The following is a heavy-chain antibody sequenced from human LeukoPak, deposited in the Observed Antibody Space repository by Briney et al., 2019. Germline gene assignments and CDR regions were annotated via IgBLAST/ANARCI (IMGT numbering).Heavy chain of an antibody. CDR3: ARDGIAVAGRWFDP. V-gene: IGHV4-59*01. Sequence: SETLSLTCTVSGGSISSYYWSWIRQPPGKGLEWIGYIYYSGSTNYNPSLKSRVTISVDTSKNQFSLRLSSVTAADTAVYYCARDGIAVAGRWFDPWGQGTLVTVSS. D-gene: IGHD6-19*01. J-gene: IGHJ5*02. CDR2: IYYSGST. CDR1: GGSISSYY.